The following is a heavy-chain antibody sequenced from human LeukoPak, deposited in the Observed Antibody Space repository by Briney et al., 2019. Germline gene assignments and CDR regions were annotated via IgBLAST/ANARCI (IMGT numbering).Heavy chain of an antibody. J-gene: IGHJ4*02. V-gene: IGHV4-34*01. CDR2: IYYSGST. Sequence: SETLSLTCAVYGGSFSGYYWSWIRQPPGKGLEWIGSIYYSGSTYYNPSLKSRVTISVDTSKNQFSLKLSSVTAADTAVYYCARGGSQQLVDYWGQGTLVTVSS. CDR1: GGSFSGYY. CDR3: ARGGSQQLVDY. D-gene: IGHD6-6*01.